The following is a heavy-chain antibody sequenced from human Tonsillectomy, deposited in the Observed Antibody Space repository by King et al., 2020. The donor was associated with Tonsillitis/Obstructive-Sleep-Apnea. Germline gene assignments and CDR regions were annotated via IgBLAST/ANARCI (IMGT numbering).Heavy chain of an antibody. D-gene: IGHD3-3*01. J-gene: IGHJ6*03. CDR1: GGSFSDYY. CDR2: INHSGST. Sequence: VQLQQWGAGLLKPSETLSLTCAVYGGSFSDYYWSWIRQPPGKGLEWIGEINHSGSTNYNPSLKIRVTISVDTSKNKFSLKLSSVTAADTAVYYCAAAVFGVVFNYYYYYMDVWGKGTTVTVSS. CDR3: AAAVFGVVFNYYYYYMDV. V-gene: IGHV4-34*01.